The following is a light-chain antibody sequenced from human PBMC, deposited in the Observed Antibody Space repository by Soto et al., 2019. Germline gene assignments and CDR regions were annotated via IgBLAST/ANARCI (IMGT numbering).Light chain of an antibody. CDR1: QSVSDY. CDR2: DAS. J-gene: IGKJ1*01. V-gene: IGKV3-20*01. Sequence: TQSPATLSVSPGERATLSCRASQSVSDYLAWYQQRPGQAPRLLMYDASSRATGIPDRFSGSGSGTDSTLTISRLEPEDFAVYYCQQYSSSRTFGQGTKVDI. CDR3: QQYSSSRT.